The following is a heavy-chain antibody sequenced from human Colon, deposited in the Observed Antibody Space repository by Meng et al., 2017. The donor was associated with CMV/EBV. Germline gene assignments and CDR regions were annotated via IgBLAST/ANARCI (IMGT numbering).Heavy chain of an antibody. D-gene: IGHD3-3*01. CDR3: ARSGYDFWSGYYNMYYFDY. CDR2: IYYSGST. Sequence: SETLSLTCTVSGGSISSYYWSWIRQPPGKGLEWIGYIYYSGSTNYNPSLKSRVTISVDTSKNQFSLKPSSVTAADTAVYYCARSGYDFWSGYYNMYYFDYWGQGTLVTVSS. V-gene: IGHV4-59*01. CDR1: GGSISSYY. J-gene: IGHJ4*02.